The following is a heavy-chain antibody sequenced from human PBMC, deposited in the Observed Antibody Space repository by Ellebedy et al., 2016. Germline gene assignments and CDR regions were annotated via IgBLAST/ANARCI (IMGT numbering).Heavy chain of an antibody. CDR2: IYHSGST. CDR3: AREQSYDYVWGSYRYTVPTNFDY. D-gene: IGHD3-16*02. V-gene: IGHV4-4*02. Sequence: SETLSLTXAVSGGSISSSNWWSWVRQPPGKGLEWFGEIYHSGSTNYNPSLKSRVTISVDKSKNQFSLKLSSVTAADTAVYYCAREQSYDYVWGSYRYTVPTNFDYWGQGTLVTVSS. CDR1: GGSISSSNW. J-gene: IGHJ4*02.